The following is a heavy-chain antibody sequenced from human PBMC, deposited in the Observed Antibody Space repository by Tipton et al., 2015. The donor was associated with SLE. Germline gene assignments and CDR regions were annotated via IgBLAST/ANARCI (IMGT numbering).Heavy chain of an antibody. CDR2: IYYTMSA. CDR1: GGSISSADYY. V-gene: IGHV4-31*03. CDR3: ARDSITMVQGDTVSLSWLDP. D-gene: IGHD3-10*01. Sequence: TLSLTCTVSGGSISSADYYWSWIRQHPGKGLEWIGYIYYTMSAYYNPSLKSRVIISLDTSKNHFSLKLSSVTAADTAVYYCARDSITMVQGDTVSLSWLDPWGQGTLVTVSS. J-gene: IGHJ5*02.